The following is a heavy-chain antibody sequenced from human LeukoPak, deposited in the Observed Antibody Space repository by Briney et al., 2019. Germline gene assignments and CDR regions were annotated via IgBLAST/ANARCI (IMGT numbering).Heavy chain of an antibody. Sequence: SETLSLTCTVSGGSISSSSYYWGWIRQPPGKGLEWIGSIYYSGSTDYNPSPKSRVTISVDTSKNQFSLKLSSVTAADTAVYYCARDLYGSGSYPDYWGQGTLVTVSS. D-gene: IGHD3-10*01. V-gene: IGHV4-39*07. CDR2: IYYSGST. J-gene: IGHJ4*02. CDR3: ARDLYGSGSYPDY. CDR1: GGSISSSSYY.